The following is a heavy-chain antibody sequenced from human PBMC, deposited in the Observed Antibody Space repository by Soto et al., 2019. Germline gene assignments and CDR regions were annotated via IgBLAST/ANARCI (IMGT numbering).Heavy chain of an antibody. CDR2: IKEDGSEK. CDR3: ARDSGYSSSYDY. D-gene: IGHD6-13*01. V-gene: IGHV3-7*01. J-gene: IGHJ4*02. Sequence: GGSLRLSCAVSGFTFSNYRMSWVRQAPGKGLEWVANIKEDGSEKDYVDSVKGRFTISRDNAKNSLYLQMNSLRAEDTAVYYCARDSGYSSSYDYWGQGTLVTVSS. CDR1: GFTFSNYR.